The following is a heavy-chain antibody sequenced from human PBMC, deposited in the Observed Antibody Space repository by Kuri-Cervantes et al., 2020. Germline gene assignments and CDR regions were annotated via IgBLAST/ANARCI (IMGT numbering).Heavy chain of an antibody. CDR2: MNPNSGNT. V-gene: IGHV1-8*02. J-gene: IGHJ4*02. D-gene: IGHD3-22*01. Sequence: ASVKVSCKASGYTFTDYYIHWVRQAPGQGLEWMGWMNPNSGNTGYAQKFQGRVTMTRSTSISTAYMELSSLRSEDTAVYYCARAPPGGYYDNSGYYHFDYWGQGTLVTVSS. CDR3: ARAPPGGYYDNSGYYHFDY. CDR1: GYTFTDYY.